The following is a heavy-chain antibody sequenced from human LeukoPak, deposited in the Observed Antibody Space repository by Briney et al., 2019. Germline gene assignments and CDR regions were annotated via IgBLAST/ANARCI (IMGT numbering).Heavy chain of an antibody. Sequence: ASVKLCFKASGYTFTGYYMHWVRQAPGQGLEWMGWINPNSGGTNYAQKFQGRVTMTRDTSISTAYMELSRLRSDDTAVYYCAPDYYNSLGYWGQETMVTVSS. J-gene: IGHJ4*02. V-gene: IGHV1-2*02. CDR2: INPNSGGT. D-gene: IGHD3-22*01. CDR1: GYTFTGYY. CDR3: APDYYNSLGY.